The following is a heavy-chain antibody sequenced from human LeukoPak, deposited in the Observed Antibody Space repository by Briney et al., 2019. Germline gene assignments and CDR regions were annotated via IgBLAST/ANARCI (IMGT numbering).Heavy chain of an antibody. D-gene: IGHD3-3*01. V-gene: IGHV3-66*02. CDR3: ARGTIFGVVIHY. J-gene: IGHJ4*02. CDR1: GFTVSSNY. CDR2: IYSGGST. Sequence: GGSLRLSCAASGFTVSSNYMSWVRQAPGKGLEWVSVIYSGGSTYYADSVKGRFTISIDNSKNTLYLQMNSLRAEDTAVYYCARGTIFGVVIHYWGQGTLVTVSS.